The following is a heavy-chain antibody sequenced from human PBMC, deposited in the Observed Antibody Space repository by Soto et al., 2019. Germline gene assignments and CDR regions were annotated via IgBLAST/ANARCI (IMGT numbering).Heavy chain of an antibody. CDR3: ARGLGGVDY. Sequence: SETLALTCADYGGSFSGYYWSWIRQPPGKGLEWIGEINHSGSTNYNPSLKSRVTISVDTSKNQFSLKLSSVTAADTAVYYCARGLGGVDYWGQGTLVTVSS. CDR1: GGSFSGYY. CDR2: INHSGST. V-gene: IGHV4-34*01. J-gene: IGHJ4*02.